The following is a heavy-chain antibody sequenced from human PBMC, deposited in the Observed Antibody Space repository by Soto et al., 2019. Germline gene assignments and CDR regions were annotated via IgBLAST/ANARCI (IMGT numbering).Heavy chain of an antibody. Sequence: SQTLSLSSAISGNGFTSNSAAWNWIRQSPSRGLEWLGRTYYRSKWYNDYAVSVKSRITINPDTSKNQFSLQLNSVTPEDTAVYYCARSPGYCSGGSCYYYYYGMDVWGQGTTVTVSS. J-gene: IGHJ6*02. CDR2: TYYRSKWYN. CDR1: GNGFTSNSAA. CDR3: ARSPGYCSGGSCYYYYYGMDV. V-gene: IGHV6-1*01. D-gene: IGHD2-15*01.